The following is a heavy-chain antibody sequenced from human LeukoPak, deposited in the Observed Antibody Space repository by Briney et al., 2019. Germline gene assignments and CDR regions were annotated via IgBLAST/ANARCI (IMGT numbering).Heavy chain of an antibody. CDR3: AKDRYCSSTNCPYDY. V-gene: IGHV3-23*01. CDR2: ISVSGDST. J-gene: IGHJ4*02. D-gene: IGHD2-2*01. CDR1: GFTSSDYT. Sequence: GSLRLSCAASGFTSSDYTMNWVRQAPGKGPEWVSGISVSGDSTYYADSVKGRFTMSRDNSNNMLYLQMNSLRAEDTAVYYCAKDRYCSSTNCPYDYWGQGTLVTVSS.